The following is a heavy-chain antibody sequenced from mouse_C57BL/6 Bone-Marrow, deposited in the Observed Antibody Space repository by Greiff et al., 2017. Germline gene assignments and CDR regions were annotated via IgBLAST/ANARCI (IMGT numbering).Heavy chain of an antibody. CDR1: GYTFTNYW. Sequence: QVQLKQSGAELVRPGTSVKMSCKASGYTFTNYWIGWAKQRPGHGLEWIGDIYPGGGYTNYNEKFKGKATLTADKSSSTAYMQFSSLTSEDSAIYYCARSAYYSSWFANWGQGTLVTVSA. CDR3: ARSAYYSSWFAN. D-gene: IGHD2-12*01. J-gene: IGHJ3*01. CDR2: IYPGGGYT. V-gene: IGHV1-63*01.